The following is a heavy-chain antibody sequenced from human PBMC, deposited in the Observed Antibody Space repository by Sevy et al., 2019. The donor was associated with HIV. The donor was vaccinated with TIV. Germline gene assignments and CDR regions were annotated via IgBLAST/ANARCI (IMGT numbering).Heavy chain of an antibody. CDR3: ARRIVVVPAAMPAVYYYYYMDV. CDR1: GYTFTSYG. Sequence: ASVKVSCKASGYTFTSYGISWVRQATGQGLEWMGWISAYNGNTNYAQKLQGRVTMTTDTSTSTAYMELRSLRSDDTAVYYCARRIVVVPAAMPAVYYYYYMDVWGKGTTVTVSS. J-gene: IGHJ6*03. V-gene: IGHV1-18*04. D-gene: IGHD2-2*01. CDR2: ISAYNGNT.